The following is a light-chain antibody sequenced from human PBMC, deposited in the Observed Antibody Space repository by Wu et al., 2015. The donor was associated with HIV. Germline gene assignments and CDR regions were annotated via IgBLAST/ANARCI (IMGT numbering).Light chain of an antibody. J-gene: IGKJ1*01. Sequence: EIVLTQSPGTLSLSPGESVTLSCRASQIFSSTKIAWYHQKPGQSPRLLIYDTSSRANGIPDRISGSVYGTDFTLTISRLEPEDFAVYYCQQYGGSPPWTFGQGTKVEIK. CDR3: QQYGGSPPWT. CDR1: QIFSSTK. V-gene: IGKV3-20*01. CDR2: DTS.